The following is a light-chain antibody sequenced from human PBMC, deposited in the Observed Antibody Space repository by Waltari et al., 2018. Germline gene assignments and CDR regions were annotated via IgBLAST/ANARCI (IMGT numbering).Light chain of an antibody. Sequence: QSALTQPASVSGSPGQSITISCTGTSSDIGAYKYVSWYQQYPDKAPKLIIYEVSNRPSGVSNRFSGSKAGNTASLSISGLQAEDESDYYCSSFTSTNTLLFGGGTKRTVL. CDR1: SSDIGAYKY. V-gene: IGLV2-14*01. CDR2: EVS. J-gene: IGLJ3*02. CDR3: SSFTSTNTLL.